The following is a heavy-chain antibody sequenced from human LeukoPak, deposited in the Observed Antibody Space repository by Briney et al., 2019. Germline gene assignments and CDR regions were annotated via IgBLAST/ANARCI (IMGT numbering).Heavy chain of an antibody. CDR3: AKGRKYYYGSGSLDY. V-gene: IGHV3-21*04. CDR2: ISSSSSYI. CDR1: GFTFSRYS. Sequence: GGSLRLSCAASGFTFSRYSMNWVRQAPGKGLEWVSSISSSSSYIYYADSVKGRFTVSRDNAKNSLYLQMNSLRAEDMALYYCAKGRKYYYGSGSLDYWGQGTLVTVSS. D-gene: IGHD3-10*01. J-gene: IGHJ4*02.